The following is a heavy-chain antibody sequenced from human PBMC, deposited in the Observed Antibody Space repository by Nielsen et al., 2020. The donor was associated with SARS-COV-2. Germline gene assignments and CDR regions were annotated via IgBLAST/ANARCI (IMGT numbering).Heavy chain of an antibody. CDR2: ISGSGGST. CDR1: GFTVSSNY. V-gene: IGHV3-23*01. Sequence: GESLKISCAASGFTVSSNYMSWVRQAPGKGLEWVSAISGSGGSTYYADSVKGRFTISRDNSKNTLYLQMNSLRAEDTAVYYCAKEGYSSSWYAPGYYFDYWGQGTLVTVSS. CDR3: AKEGYSSSWYAPGYYFDY. D-gene: IGHD6-13*01. J-gene: IGHJ4*02.